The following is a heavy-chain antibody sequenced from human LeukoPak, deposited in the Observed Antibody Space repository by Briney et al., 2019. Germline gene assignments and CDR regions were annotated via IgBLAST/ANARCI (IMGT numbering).Heavy chain of an antibody. CDR2: STHSGST. V-gene: IGHV4-34*01. J-gene: IGHJ4*02. D-gene: IGHD2-2*01. Sequence: SETLSLTCPVYGGSFSGHYWTWIRQPPGKGLEWIGESTHSGSTNYNPPLKSRVTISVDTSKNQFSLKLTSVSAADTAVYHCARGRTGAAALDFWGPGTLVTVSS. CDR3: ARGRTGAAALDF. CDR1: GGSFSGHY.